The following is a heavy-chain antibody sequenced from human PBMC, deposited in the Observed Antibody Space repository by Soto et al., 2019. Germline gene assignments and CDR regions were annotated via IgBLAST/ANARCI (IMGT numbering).Heavy chain of an antibody. V-gene: IGHV3-30*18. CDR3: AKDAWELLNYYYYGMDV. CDR2: ISYDGSNK. CDR1: GFTFSSYG. D-gene: IGHD1-26*01. J-gene: IGHJ6*02. Sequence: GGSLRLSCAASGFTFSSYGMHWVRQAPGKGLEWVAVISYDGSNKYYADSVKGRFTISRDNSKNTLYLQMNSLRAEDTAVYYGAKDAWELLNYYYYGMDVWGQGTTVTVSS.